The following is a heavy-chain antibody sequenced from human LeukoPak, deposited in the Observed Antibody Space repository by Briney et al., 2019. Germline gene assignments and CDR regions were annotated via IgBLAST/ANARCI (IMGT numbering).Heavy chain of an antibody. CDR1: GYSISSGYY. J-gene: IGHJ4*02. CDR2: TYHSGST. Sequence: SETLSLTCTVSGYSISSGYYWGWIRQPPGKGLELIGSTYHSGSTYYNPSLKSRVTISVDTSKNQFSLKLSSVTAADTAVYYCARGASAAGIDYWGQGTLVTVSS. CDR3: ARGASAAGIDY. V-gene: IGHV4-38-2*02. D-gene: IGHD6-13*01.